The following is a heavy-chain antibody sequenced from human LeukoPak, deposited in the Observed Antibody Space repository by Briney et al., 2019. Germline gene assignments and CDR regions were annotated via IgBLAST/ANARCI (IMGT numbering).Heavy chain of an antibody. CDR2: IYGDGRT. Sequence: GGSLRLSCVVSGFSVSNNYIIWVRQAPGNGLERVSVIYGDGRTSHSASVRGRFTISRDNAKNSLYLQMNSLRVEDTAVYYCARGEYYYDGGYWGQGTLVTVSS. J-gene: IGHJ4*02. D-gene: IGHD3-22*01. V-gene: IGHV3-53*01. CDR1: GFSVSNNY. CDR3: ARGEYYYDGGY.